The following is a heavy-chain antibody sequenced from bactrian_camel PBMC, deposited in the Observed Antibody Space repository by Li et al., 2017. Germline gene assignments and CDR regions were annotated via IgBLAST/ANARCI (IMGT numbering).Heavy chain of an antibody. D-gene: IGHD4*01. Sequence: VQAGGSLRLSCTSAGFTFDDSERGWYRHVPGIECELVSVIRRDGSLQYPDSVKDRFSMSQGNTANTLYLQMNALKPEDTAMYYCAADTSARRCWIRKEFSVYGQGTQVTVS. J-gene: IGHJ4*01. V-gene: IGHV3S63*01. CDR2: IRRDGSL. CDR1: GFTFDDSE.